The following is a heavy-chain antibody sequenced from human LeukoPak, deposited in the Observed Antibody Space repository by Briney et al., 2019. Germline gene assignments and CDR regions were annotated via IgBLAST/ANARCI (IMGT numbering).Heavy chain of an antibody. V-gene: IGHV3-48*03. CDR1: GFIFSTYE. CDR2: ISSSGSTI. CDR3: ARDSLGGISWYLDY. D-gene: IGHD6-13*01. Sequence: GGSLRLSCAASGFIFSTYEMNWVRQAPGKGLEWVSYISSSGSTIYHADSVKGRFTITRDNAKNTLYLQMNSLRAGDTAVYYCARDSLGGISWYLDYWGQGTLVSVSS. J-gene: IGHJ4*02.